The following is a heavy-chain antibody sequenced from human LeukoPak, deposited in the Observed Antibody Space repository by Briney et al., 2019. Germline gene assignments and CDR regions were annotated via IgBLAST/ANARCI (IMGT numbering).Heavy chain of an antibody. CDR3: ARASARYSYGALEY. CDR2: IIPILGIA. CDR1: GGTFSSYT. J-gene: IGHJ4*02. V-gene: IGHV1-69*02. Sequence: AASVKVSCKASGGTFSSYTIIWVRQAPGQGLEWMGRIIPILGIANYAQKFQGRVTITADKSTSTAYMELSSLRSEDTAVYYCARASARYSYGALEYWGQGTLATVSS. D-gene: IGHD5-18*01.